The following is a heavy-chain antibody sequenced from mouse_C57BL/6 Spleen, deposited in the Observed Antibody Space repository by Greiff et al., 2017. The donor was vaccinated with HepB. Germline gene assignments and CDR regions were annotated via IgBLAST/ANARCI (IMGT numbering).Heavy chain of an antibody. CDR2: IYPGDGDT. CDR3: ARGYDPYYFDY. D-gene: IGHD2-3*01. J-gene: IGHJ2*01. CDR1: GYAFSSSW. V-gene: IGHV1-82*01. Sequence: VQLQQSGPELVKPGASVKISCKASGYAFSSSWMNWVKQRPGKGLEWIGRIYPGDGDTNYNGKFKGKATLTADKSSSTAYMQLSSLTSEDSAVYFCARGYDPYYFDYWGQGTTLTVSS.